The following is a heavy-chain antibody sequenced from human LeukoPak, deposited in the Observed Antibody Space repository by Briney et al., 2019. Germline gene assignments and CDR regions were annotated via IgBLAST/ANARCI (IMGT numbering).Heavy chain of an antibody. Sequence: ASVKVSCKASGYTFTSYDINWVRQATGQGLEWMGWINPNSGGTNYAQKFQGRVTMTRDTSISTAYMELSRLRSDDTAVYYCARGGRPDFRVFDYWGQGTLVTVSS. V-gene: IGHV1-2*02. D-gene: IGHD2/OR15-2a*01. CDR3: ARGGRPDFRVFDY. CDR2: INPNSGGT. J-gene: IGHJ4*02. CDR1: GYTFTSYD.